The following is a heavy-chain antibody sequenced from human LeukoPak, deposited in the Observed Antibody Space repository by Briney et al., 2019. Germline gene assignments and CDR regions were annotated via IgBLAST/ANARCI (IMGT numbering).Heavy chain of an antibody. CDR1: GGSISSGSYY. D-gene: IGHD2-2*01. V-gene: IGHV4-61*02. J-gene: IGHJ6*03. CDR3: ARGVGSSSRVRYSYMDV. Sequence: SETLSLTCTVSGGSISSGSYYWSWIWQPAGKGLEWIGRIYTSWSTNYNPSLKSRVSISIDTSKNQFSLKLSSVTAADTAVYYCARGVGSSSRVRYSYMDVWGKGTTVTVSS. CDR2: IYTSWST.